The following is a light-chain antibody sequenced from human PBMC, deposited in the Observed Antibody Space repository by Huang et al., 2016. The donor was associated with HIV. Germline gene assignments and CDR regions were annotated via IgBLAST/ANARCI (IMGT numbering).Light chain of an antibody. V-gene: IGKV3-15*01. J-gene: IGKJ1*01. CDR2: GAV. CDR1: QSVDNN. Sequence: EIVMTQSPAALSVSPGDRATLSCRASQSVDNNLVLYQYRSGQAPRLLIYGAVIRATGIPARFSGSGSGTEFTLTIDSLQSEDFAVYYCQQYNDWPPWTFGQGTKVEIK. CDR3: QQYNDWPPWT.